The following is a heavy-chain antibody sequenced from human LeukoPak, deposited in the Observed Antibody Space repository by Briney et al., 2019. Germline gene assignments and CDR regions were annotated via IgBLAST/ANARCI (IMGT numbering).Heavy chain of an antibody. CDR3: VRLVGGDIDY. V-gene: IGHV4-34*01. CDR2: INHSGST. D-gene: IGHD5-12*01. CDR1: GGSFSGYY. Sequence: SETLSLTCAVYGGSFSGYYWSWIRQPPGKGLEWIGEINHSGSTNYNPSLKSRVTISVDTSKNQFSLKLSSVTAADTAVYYCVRLVGGDIDYWGRGTLVTVSS. J-gene: IGHJ4*02.